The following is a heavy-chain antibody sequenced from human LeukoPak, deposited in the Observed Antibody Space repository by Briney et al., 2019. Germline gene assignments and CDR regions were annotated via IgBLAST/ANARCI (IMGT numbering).Heavy chain of an antibody. V-gene: IGHV3-48*04. D-gene: IGHD6-13*01. J-gene: IGHJ4*02. CDR3: AGAVGSSFDY. CDR2: ISSSSSTI. CDR1: GFTFSSYS. Sequence: PGGSLRLSCAASGFTFSSYSMNWVRQAPGKGLEWVSYISSSSSTIYYADSVKGRFTISRDNAKNSLYLQMNSLRAEDTAVYYCAGAVGSSFDYWGQGTLVTVSS.